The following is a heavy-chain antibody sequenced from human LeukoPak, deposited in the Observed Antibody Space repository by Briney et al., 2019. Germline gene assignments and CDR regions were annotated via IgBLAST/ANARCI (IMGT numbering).Heavy chain of an antibody. Sequence: SETLSLTCTVSGVSISSGGYYWSWIRQHPGKGLEWIGYIYYSGSTYYNPSLKSRVTISVDTSKNQFSLKLSSVTAADTAVYYCAREVAEWERRYFDYWGQGTLVTVSS. CDR3: AREVAEWERRYFDY. CDR2: IYYSGST. D-gene: IGHD1-26*01. J-gene: IGHJ4*02. V-gene: IGHV4-31*03. CDR1: GVSISSGGYY.